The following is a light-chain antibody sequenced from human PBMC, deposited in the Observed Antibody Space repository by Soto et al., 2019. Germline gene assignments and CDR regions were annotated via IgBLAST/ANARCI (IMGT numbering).Light chain of an antibody. Sequence: DIQMTQAPSTLSGSVGDRVTITCRASQTISSWLAWYQQQPGKAPKLLIYKASTLKSGVPSRFSGSGSGTEFTLTISRLQPADFSTSYSQDYNSYAEAFEQGTKVEL. CDR2: KAS. CDR1: QTISSW. J-gene: IGKJ1*01. CDR3: QDYNSYAEA. V-gene: IGKV1-5*03.